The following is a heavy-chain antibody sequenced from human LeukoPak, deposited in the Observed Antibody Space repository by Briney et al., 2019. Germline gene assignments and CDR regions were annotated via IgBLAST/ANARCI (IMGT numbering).Heavy chain of an antibody. V-gene: IGHV4-61*02. Sequence: SQTLSLPCTVSGGSISSGSYYCSWIRQPAGKALQWIGRIYTSGSTHYNLSLKSRVTISVDTSKNQFSLKLSSVTAADTAVYYCARSLRYGDYEKGYYFDYWGQGTLVTVSS. J-gene: IGHJ4*02. CDR2: IYTSGST. CDR1: GGSISSGSYY. D-gene: IGHD4-17*01. CDR3: ARSLRYGDYEKGYYFDY.